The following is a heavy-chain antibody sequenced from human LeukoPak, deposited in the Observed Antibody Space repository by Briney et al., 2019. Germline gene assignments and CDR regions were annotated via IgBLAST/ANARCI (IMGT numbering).Heavy chain of an antibody. CDR1: GGTFSGYA. Sequence: ASVKVSCKASGGTFSGYAISWVRQAPGQGLEWMGGIIPIFGTANYAQKFQGRVTITTDESTSTAYMELSSLRSEDTAVYYCARVLLWFGELVGAFDIWGQGTMVTVSS. CDR3: ARVLLWFGELVGAFDI. V-gene: IGHV1-69*05. D-gene: IGHD3-10*01. CDR2: IIPIFGTA. J-gene: IGHJ3*02.